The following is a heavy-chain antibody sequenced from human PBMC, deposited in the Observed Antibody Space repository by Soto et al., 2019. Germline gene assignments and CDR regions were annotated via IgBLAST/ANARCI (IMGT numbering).Heavy chain of an antibody. CDR3: ARGWGYDSNDYYYAY. J-gene: IGHJ4*02. V-gene: IGHV1-69*01. Sequence: QVQLVQSGAEVRKPGSSVKVSCKASGDTFSRHAISWVRQAPGQGLEWMGGIIPIFGTANHAQKFQGRVTIIADESTSTVYMELSSLRSEDTAMYYCARGWGYDSNDYYYAYWVQGTLVIVSS. D-gene: IGHD3-22*01. CDR1: GDTFSRHA. CDR2: IIPIFGTA.